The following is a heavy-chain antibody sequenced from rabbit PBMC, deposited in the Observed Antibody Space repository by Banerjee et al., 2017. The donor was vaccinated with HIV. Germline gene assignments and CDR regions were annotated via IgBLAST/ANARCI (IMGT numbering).Heavy chain of an antibody. J-gene: IGHJ4*01. CDR3: ARGAGNSYYPFNL. CDR1: GFSFSRSYW. D-gene: IGHD8-1*01. V-gene: IGHV1S40*01. Sequence: QSLEESGGDLVKPGASLTLTCTASGFSFSRSYWICWVRQAPGKGLEWITCIDAGSSGTTNYASWAKGRFTISKTSSTTVTLQMTSLTAADTATYFCARGAGNSYYPFNLWGQGTLVTVS. CDR2: IDAGSSGTT.